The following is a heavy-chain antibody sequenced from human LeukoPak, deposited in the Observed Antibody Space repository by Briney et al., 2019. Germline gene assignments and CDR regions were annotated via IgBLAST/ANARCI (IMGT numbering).Heavy chain of an antibody. Sequence: GGSLRLSCAASGFTFSDYYMSWIRQTPGKGLEWISCISSSGSYISYADSVKGRFTISRDNAKKSLYLQMNSLRAEDTAMYYCVRDRRGYSNILNDAFDIWGQGTMVTVSS. V-gene: IGHV3-11*01. CDR3: VRDRRGYSNILNDAFDI. D-gene: IGHD6-13*01. CDR2: ISSSGSYI. J-gene: IGHJ3*02. CDR1: GFTFSDYY.